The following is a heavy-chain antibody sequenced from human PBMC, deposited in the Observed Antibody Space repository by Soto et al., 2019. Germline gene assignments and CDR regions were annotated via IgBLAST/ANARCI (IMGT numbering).Heavy chain of an antibody. V-gene: IGHV1-46*03. CDR1: GYTFTSYY. J-gene: IGHJ4*02. Sequence: GSVKVSCKASGYTFTSYYIQWVRQATRRRLVWIGIINPSGGSTNYAQKFQGRVTMTRDTSTSTVYMELSSLRSEDTAIYYCSRGYPPRDQLGNLPGAFWGQGTLVTVSS. CDR2: INPSGGST. D-gene: IGHD1-1*01. CDR3: SRGYPPRDQLGNLPGAF.